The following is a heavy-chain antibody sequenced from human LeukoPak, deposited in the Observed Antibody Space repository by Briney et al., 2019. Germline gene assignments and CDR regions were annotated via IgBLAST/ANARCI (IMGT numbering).Heavy chain of an antibody. J-gene: IGHJ4*02. D-gene: IGHD3-10*01. CDR3: ARDSVGMYYFDY. Sequence: GGSLRLSCAASGFTFSSYSMNWVRQAPGKGLEWVSSISTSSSYIYYADSVKGRFTISRDNAKNSLYLQMNSLRAEDTSVYYCARDSVGMYYFDYWGQGTLVTVSS. V-gene: IGHV3-21*01. CDR2: ISTSSSYI. CDR1: GFTFSSYS.